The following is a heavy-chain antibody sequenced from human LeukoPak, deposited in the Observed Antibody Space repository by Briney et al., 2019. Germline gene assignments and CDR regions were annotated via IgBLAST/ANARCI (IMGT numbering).Heavy chain of an antibody. Sequence: SETLSLTCTVSGASISTYYRSWVRQPAGKGREWLVRIYNSGYTNYNPSLESRVTMSLDTSKNEFSLKLSSVTAADTAVYYCARGIVGATHFDYWGQGTLVTVSS. CDR3: ARGIVGATHFDY. D-gene: IGHD1-26*01. J-gene: IGHJ4*02. V-gene: IGHV4-4*07. CDR1: GASISTYY. CDR2: IYNSGYT.